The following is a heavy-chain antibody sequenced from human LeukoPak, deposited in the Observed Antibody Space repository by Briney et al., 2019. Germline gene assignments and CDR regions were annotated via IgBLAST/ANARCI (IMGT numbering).Heavy chain of an antibody. CDR3: AKYDSSGYQDYYYYGMDV. CDR2: ISYDGSNK. J-gene: IGHJ6*02. V-gene: IGHV3-30*18. Sequence: GGSLRLSCAASGFTFSSYGMPWVRQAPGKGLEWVAVISYDGSNKYYADSVKGRFTISRDNSKNTLYLQMNSLRAEDTAVYYCAKYDSSGYQDYYYYGMDVWGQGTTVTVSS. CDR1: GFTFSSYG. D-gene: IGHD3-22*01.